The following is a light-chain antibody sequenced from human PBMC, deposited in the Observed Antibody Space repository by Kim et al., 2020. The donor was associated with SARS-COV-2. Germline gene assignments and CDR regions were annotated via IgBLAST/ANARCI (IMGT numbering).Light chain of an antibody. J-gene: IGKJ2*01. CDR2: DAS. V-gene: IGKV1-5*01. CDR3: QQYKSYSYT. Sequence: DIEMTQSPSTLSASVGDRVTITCRASQSVLTWLAWFQQRPGKAPKLLIYDASTLENGVPSRFSGSGSGTEFSLTISSLQPDDFATYYCQQYKSYSYTFGRGTKLEIK. CDR1: QSVLTW.